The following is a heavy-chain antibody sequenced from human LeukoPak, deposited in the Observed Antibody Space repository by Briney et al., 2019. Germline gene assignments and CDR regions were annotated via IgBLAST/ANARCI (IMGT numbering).Heavy chain of an antibody. V-gene: IGHV3-30*04. D-gene: IGHD6-13*01. CDR2: ISYDGSNK. CDR1: GFTFSSYA. CDR3: ARAGSSSSWYEMGDY. J-gene: IGHJ4*02. Sequence: GGSLRLPCAASGFTFSSYAMHWVRQAPGKGLEWVAVISYDGSNKYYADSVKGRFTISRDNSKNTLYLQMNSLRAEDTAVYYCARAGSSSSWYEMGDYWGQGTLVTVSS.